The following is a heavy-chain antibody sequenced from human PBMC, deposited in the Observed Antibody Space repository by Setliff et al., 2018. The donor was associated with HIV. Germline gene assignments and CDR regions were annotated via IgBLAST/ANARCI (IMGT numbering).Heavy chain of an antibody. Sequence: ASVKVSCKASGYSVVRYGLSWVRQALGQGLAWMGWSSGFNGNTKYAQSIQDRVAMTTETATSTDYMEMRSLRSDAPAEYSCVRVPYRSAWFSGGYDAFDIWGQGTMVTVSS. J-gene: IGHJ3*02. CDR2: SSGFNGNT. CDR1: GYSVVRYG. CDR3: VRVPYRSAWFSGGYDAFDI. D-gene: IGHD6-19*01. V-gene: IGHV1-18*01.